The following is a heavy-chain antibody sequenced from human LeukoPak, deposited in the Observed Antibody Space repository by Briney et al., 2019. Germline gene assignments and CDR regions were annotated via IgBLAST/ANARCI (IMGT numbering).Heavy chain of an antibody. CDR2: ISGSGGST. J-gene: IGHJ4*02. Sequence: PGGSLRLSCSVSGFTFSTYVMHWVRQAPGKGLEWVSAISGSGGSTYYADSVKGRFTISRDNSKNTLYLQMNSLRAEDTAVYYCAKDTHIVVVTASTFDYWGQGTLVTVSS. V-gene: IGHV3-23*01. CDR1: GFTFSTYV. D-gene: IGHD2-21*02. CDR3: AKDTHIVVVTASTFDY.